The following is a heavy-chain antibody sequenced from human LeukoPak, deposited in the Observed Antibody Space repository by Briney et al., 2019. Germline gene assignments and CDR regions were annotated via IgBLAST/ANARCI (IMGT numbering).Heavy chain of an antibody. V-gene: IGHV6-1*01. CDR3: ARVKDGYFDY. D-gene: IGHD5-24*01. CDR2: TYYRSRWLD. CDR1: GDSVSNNNAA. J-gene: IGHJ4*02. Sequence: SQTLSLTCAISGDSVSNNNAAWNWFRQSPSRGLEWLGRTYYRSRWLDDYAVSVKGRITIKPDTSKNQFSLQLNSVTPDDRAMYYCARVKDGYFDYWGQGTLVTISS.